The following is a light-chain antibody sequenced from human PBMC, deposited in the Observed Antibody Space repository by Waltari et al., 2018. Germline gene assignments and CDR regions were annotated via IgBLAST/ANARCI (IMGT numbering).Light chain of an antibody. CDR3: QQRSNWLYT. V-gene: IGKV3-11*01. J-gene: IGKJ2*01. CDR1: QSVGRT. Sequence: EIVLTQSPGTLSLSPGQTATLSCRASQSVGRTLAWYQQKSGRAPSLLIYGASIRATGIPDRFSGSGSGTDFSLTISSLEPEDFAVYYCQQRSNWLYTFGQGTKLEIK. CDR2: GAS.